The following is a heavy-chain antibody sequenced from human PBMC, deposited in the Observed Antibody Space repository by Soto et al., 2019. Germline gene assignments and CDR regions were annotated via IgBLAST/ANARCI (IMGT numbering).Heavy chain of an antibody. J-gene: IGHJ6*03. CDR1: GGTISSYY. CDR2: IYYSGST. Sequence: SETLSLTCTVSGGTISSYYWSWIRQPPGKGLEWIGYIYYSGSTNYNPSLKSRVTISVDTSKNQFSLKLSSVTAADTAVYYCAREKPAHYYYYYMDVWGKGTTVTVSS. CDR3: AREKPAHYYYYYMDV. V-gene: IGHV4-59*01.